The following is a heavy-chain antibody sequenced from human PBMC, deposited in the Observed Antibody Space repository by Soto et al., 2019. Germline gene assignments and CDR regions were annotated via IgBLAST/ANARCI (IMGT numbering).Heavy chain of an antibody. CDR1: GFTFSSYA. Sequence: GGSLRLSCEASGFTFSSYAMSWVRQAPGKGLEWVSGISSSDGSTYYADSVKGRFTISRDNSKNTLYLQMISLRAEDTAVYYCAKSTSYYYDISGHYSXWGQGTLVTVSX. J-gene: IGHJ5*02. V-gene: IGHV3-23*01. CDR2: ISSSDGST. CDR3: AKSTSYYYDISGHYSX. D-gene: IGHD3-22*01.